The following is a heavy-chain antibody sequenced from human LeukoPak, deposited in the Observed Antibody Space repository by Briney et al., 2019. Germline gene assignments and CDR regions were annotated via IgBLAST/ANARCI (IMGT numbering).Heavy chain of an antibody. Sequence: GESLKISCKGSGYSFTSYWIGWVRQMPGKGLEWMGIIYPGDSDTRYSPSFQGQVTISADKSISTAYLQWSSLKASDIAMYYCATAMLIDYYGMDVWGQGTTVTVSS. CDR2: IYPGDSDT. J-gene: IGHJ6*02. D-gene: IGHD2-8*01. CDR3: ATAMLIDYYGMDV. CDR1: GYSFTSYW. V-gene: IGHV5-51*01.